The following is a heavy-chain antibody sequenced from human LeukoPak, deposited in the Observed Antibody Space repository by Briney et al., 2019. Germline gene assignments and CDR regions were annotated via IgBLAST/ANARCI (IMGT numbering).Heavy chain of an antibody. CDR3: ARDGDFWSGSTPFFDY. J-gene: IGHJ4*02. D-gene: IGHD3-3*01. Sequence: PSETLSLTCTVSGGSISSYYWSWIRQSPGKGLEWIGSIYHAGSTFHNPSLKSRVTISVDTSKNQFSLKVNSVTAADTAVYYCARDGDFWSGSTPFFDYWGQGTLVTVSS. CDR2: IYHAGST. CDR1: GGSISSYY. V-gene: IGHV4-59*04.